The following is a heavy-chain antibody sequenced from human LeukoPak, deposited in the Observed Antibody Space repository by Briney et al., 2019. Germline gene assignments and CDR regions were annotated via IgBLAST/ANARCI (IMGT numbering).Heavy chain of an antibody. J-gene: IGHJ4*02. CDR3: ARAPRYCSGGSCYNY. CDR2: IKQDGSEK. D-gene: IGHD2-15*01. V-gene: IGHV3-7*01. Sequence: GGSLRLSCAASGFTFSSYWMSWVRQAPVKGLEWVANIKQDGSEKYYVDSVKGRFTISRDNAKNSLYLQMNSLRAEDTAVYYCARAPRYCSGGSCYNYWGQGTLVTVSS. CDR1: GFTFSSYW.